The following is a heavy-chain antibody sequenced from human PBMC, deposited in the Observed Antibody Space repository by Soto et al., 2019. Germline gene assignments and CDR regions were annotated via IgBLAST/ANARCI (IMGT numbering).Heavy chain of an antibody. V-gene: IGHV3-33*01. Sequence: GSPRLSCAAAGFTFRSYCMPWVRQAPGKGLEWVAVIWYDGSNKYYADSVKGRFTISRDNSKNTLYLQMNSLRAEDTAVYYCARDDWFDPWGQGTLVTVSS. CDR1: GFTFRSYC. CDR2: IWYDGSNK. CDR3: ARDDWFDP. J-gene: IGHJ5*02.